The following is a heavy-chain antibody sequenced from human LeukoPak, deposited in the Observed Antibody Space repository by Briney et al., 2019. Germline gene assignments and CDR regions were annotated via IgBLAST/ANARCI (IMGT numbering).Heavy chain of an antibody. V-gene: IGHV3-23*01. D-gene: IGHD2-2*02. CDR2: ISGSGGST. CDR3: AKEELDCSSTSCYTLFFDY. CDR1: GFTFSSYA. Sequence: PGGSLRLSCAASGFTFSSYAMSWVRQAPGRGLEWVSAISGSGGSTYYADSVKGRFTISRDNSKNTLYLQMNSLRAEDTAVYYCAKEELDCSSTSCYTLFFDYWGQGTLVTVSS. J-gene: IGHJ4*02.